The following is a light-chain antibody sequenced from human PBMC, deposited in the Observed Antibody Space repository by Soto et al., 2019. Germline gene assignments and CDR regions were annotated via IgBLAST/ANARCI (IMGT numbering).Light chain of an antibody. Sequence: DIQMTQSPSSVSASVGDRVTMSCRASQGISSWLAWYQQKPGKAPTLLIYGASSLQSGVPSRFSDSGSGTDFTLTITSLRAEDSGTYYCQQANTVPPWTFGQGTKVEIK. CDR2: GAS. CDR3: QQANTVPPWT. J-gene: IGKJ1*01. CDR1: QGISSW. V-gene: IGKV1-12*01.